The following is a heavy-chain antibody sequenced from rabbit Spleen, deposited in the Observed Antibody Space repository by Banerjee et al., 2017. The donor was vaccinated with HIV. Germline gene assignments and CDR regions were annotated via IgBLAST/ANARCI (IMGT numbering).Heavy chain of an antibody. CDR3: ARNYVNAFDP. V-gene: IGHV1S40*01. CDR2: IYTSNGDT. J-gene: IGHJ2*01. Sequence: QSLEESGGDLVKPGASLTLTCTASGFSFSSSSHMCWVRQAPGKGLEWIACIYTSNGDTDYANWPKGRFTISKTSSTTVTLQMTSLTAADTATYFCARNYVNAFDPWGQGTLVTVS. CDR1: GFSFSSSSH. D-gene: IGHD1-1*01.